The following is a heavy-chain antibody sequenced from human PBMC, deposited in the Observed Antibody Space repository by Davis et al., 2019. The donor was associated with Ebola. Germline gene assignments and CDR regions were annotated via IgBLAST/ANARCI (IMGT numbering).Heavy chain of an antibody. CDR2: IGSHGGST. D-gene: IGHD1-26*01. J-gene: IGHJ6*02. CDR1: GFTFSSSA. CDR3: AVGATPHGMDV. V-gene: IGHV3-64*04. Sequence: PGGSLRLSCSASGFTFSSSAMHWVRQAPGKGLEFVSAIGSHGGSTYYADSVKGRFTISRDNSKNTLYLQMNSLRAEDTAVYYCAVGATPHGMDVWGQGTTVTVSS.